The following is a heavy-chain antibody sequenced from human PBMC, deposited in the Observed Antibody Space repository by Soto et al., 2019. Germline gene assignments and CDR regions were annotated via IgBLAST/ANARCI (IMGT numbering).Heavy chain of an antibody. CDR2: ISYDGSNK. J-gene: IGHJ4*02. Sequence: QVQLVESGGGVGQPGRSLRLSCAASGFTFSSYGMHWVRQAPGKGLEWVAVISYDGSNKYYADSVKGRCTISRDNDKNTLYRQRNSLRAEDTAVYYCAKVMVRGVIMGYFDYWGQGTLVTVAS. CDR1: GFTFSSYG. V-gene: IGHV3-30*18. D-gene: IGHD3-10*01. CDR3: AKVMVRGVIMGYFDY.